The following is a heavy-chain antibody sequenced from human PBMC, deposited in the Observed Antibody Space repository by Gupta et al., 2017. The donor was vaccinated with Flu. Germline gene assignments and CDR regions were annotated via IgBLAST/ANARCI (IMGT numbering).Heavy chain of an antibody. CDR1: GFTFDDYA. V-gene: IGHV3-9*01. D-gene: IGHD2-15*01. CDR3: AKSDKASSGARGYFDY. J-gene: IGHJ4*02. CDR2: ISWNSGSI. Sequence: EVQLVESGGGLVQPGRSLRLSCAASGFTFDDYAMHWVRQAPGKGLEWVSGISWNSGSIGYADSVKGRFTISRDNAKNSLYLQMNSLRAEDTALYYCAKSDKASSGARGYFDYWGQGTLVTVS.